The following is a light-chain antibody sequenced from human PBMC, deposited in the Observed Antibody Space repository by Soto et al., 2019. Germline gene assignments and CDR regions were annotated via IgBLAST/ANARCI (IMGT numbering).Light chain of an antibody. CDR3: QSSDNSLNEWV. V-gene: IGLV1-40*01. CDR2: GNN. J-gene: IGLJ3*02. CDR1: ASSIAARYD. Sequence: QSVLTQPPSVSGAPGQRVTISCTGTASSIAARYDVHWYQQIPGKAPKLLIYGNNNRPSGVPDRFSASKSGISASLAITGLQADDEADYYCQSSDNSLNEWVFGGGTKLTVL.